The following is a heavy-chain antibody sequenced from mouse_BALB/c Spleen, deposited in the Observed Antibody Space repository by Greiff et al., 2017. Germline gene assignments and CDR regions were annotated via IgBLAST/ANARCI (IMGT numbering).Heavy chain of an antibody. CDR1: GFTFSSYA. Sequence: EVKLVESGGGLVKPGGSLKLSCAASGFTFSSYAMSWVRQTPEKRLEWVATISSGGSYTYYPDSVKGRFTISRDNAKNTLYLQMSSLRSEDTAMYYCAREEDDGYYYYFDYWGQGTTLTVSS. J-gene: IGHJ2*01. D-gene: IGHD2-3*01. V-gene: IGHV5-9-3*01. CDR2: ISSGGSYT. CDR3: AREEDDGYYYYFDY.